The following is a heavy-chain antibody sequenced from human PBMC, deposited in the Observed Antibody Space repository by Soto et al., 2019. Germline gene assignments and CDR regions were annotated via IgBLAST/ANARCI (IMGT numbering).Heavy chain of an antibody. D-gene: IGHD4-17*01. J-gene: IGHJ4*02. CDR3: ARGHYGGNYFAY. CDR1: GGTFSSYA. CDR2: IIPIFGTA. V-gene: IGHV1-69*13. Sequence: SGKVSCKASGGTFSSYAISWVRQAPGQGLEWMGGIIPIFGTANYAQKFQGRVTITADESTSTAYMELSSLRSEDTAVYYCARGHYGGNYFAYWGQGTLVTVSS.